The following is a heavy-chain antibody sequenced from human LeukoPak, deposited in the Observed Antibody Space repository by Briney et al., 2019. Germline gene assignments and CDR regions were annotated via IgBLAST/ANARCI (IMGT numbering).Heavy chain of an antibody. V-gene: IGHV4-59*02. J-gene: IGHJ4*02. CDR2: IYASGSA. Sequence: SETLSLTCTVSGASVTNSYWSWIRQSPGKGLEWIGYIYASGSAKYNPSLKSRVTIFIDTSKDQFSLKLDSVTAADTAVYYCARESIIAAGCFDYWGPGILVTVSS. CDR1: GASVTNSY. CDR3: ARESIIAAGCFDY. D-gene: IGHD6-13*01.